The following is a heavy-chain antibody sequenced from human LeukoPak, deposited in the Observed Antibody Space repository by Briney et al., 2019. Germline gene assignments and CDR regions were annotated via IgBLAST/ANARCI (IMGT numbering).Heavy chain of an antibody. CDR3: AGGGYCSSTSCPYYYYYYYMDV. CDR1: GFTFDDYA. V-gene: IGHV3-43D*03. J-gene: IGHJ6*03. CDR2: ISWDGGST. Sequence: PRGSLRLSCAASGFTFDDYAMHWVRQAPGKGLEWVSLISWDGGSTYYADSVKGRFTISRDNSKDSLYLQMNSLRAEDTALYYCAGGGYCSSTSCPYYYYYYYMDVWGKGTTVTVSS. D-gene: IGHD2-2*01.